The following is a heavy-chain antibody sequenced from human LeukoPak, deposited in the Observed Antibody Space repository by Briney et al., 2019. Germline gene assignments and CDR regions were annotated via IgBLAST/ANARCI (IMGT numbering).Heavy chain of an antibody. CDR3: AREPGGYSYGYPFDY. J-gene: IGHJ4*02. D-gene: IGHD5-18*01. CDR1: GGTFSSYA. Sequence: RASVKVSCKASGGTFSSYAISWVRQAPGQGLEWMGWINPNSGGTNYAQKFQGRVTMTWDTSISTAYMELSRLRSDDTAVYYCAREPGGYSYGYPFDYWGQGTLVTVSS. CDR2: INPNSGGT. V-gene: IGHV1-2*02.